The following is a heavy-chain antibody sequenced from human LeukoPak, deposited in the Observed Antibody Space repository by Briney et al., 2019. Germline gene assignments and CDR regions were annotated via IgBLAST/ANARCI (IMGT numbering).Heavy chain of an antibody. J-gene: IGHJ6*03. Sequence: PGGSLRLSCAASEFTFSSYRMNWVRPAPGKGLEWVSYISSDGSTIYYADSVQGRLTISRDNAKNSLYLQMNSLRAEDTAVYYCARGDNWNSYYYYYMDVWGKGTTVTVSS. V-gene: IGHV3-48*03. CDR2: ISSDGSTI. D-gene: IGHD1-7*01. CDR1: EFTFSSYR. CDR3: ARGDNWNSYYYYYMDV.